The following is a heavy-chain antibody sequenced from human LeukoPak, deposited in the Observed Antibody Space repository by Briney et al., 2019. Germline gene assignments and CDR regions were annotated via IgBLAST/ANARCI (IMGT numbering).Heavy chain of an antibody. V-gene: IGHV5-10-1*01. D-gene: IGHD2-2*01. CDR3: ASTGPGVPVAYPS. J-gene: IGHJ3*01. CDR1: GYSSTSYW. CDR2: IDPSDSYT. Sequence: GESLRISCKGSGYSSTSYWISWVRQMPGKGLEWMGRIDPSDSYTNYSPSSQGHVTISADKSISTAYLQWSSLKVSDTAMYYCASTGPGVPVAYPSWGQGTMVTVSS.